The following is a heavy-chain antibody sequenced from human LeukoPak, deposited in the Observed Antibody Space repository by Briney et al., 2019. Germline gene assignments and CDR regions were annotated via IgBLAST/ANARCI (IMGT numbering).Heavy chain of an antibody. D-gene: IGHD3-10*01. V-gene: IGHV3-30*18. CDR3: AKLSRGAYGSGSSYGYYYYYGMDV. CDR2: ISYDGSNK. Sequence: GGSLRLSCAASGFTFSSYAMHWVRQAPGKGLEWVAVISYDGSNKYYADSVKGRFTISRDNSKNTLYLQMNSLRAEDTAVYYCAKLSRGAYGSGSSYGYYYYYGMDVWGQGTTVTVSS. CDR1: GFTFSSYA. J-gene: IGHJ6*02.